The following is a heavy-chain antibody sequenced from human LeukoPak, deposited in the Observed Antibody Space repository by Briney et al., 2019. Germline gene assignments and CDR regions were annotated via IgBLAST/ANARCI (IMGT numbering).Heavy chain of an antibody. V-gene: IGHV3-7*03. J-gene: IGHJ4*02. CDR2: IKQDGSEK. CDR3: ARSSRRYDSSGYYYGY. CDR1: GLTFSSYW. Sequence: GGSLRLSCAASGLTFSSYWMSWVRQAPGKGLEWVANIKQDGSEKYYVDSMKGRFTISRDNAKNSLYLQMNSLRAEDTAVYYCARSSRRYDSSGYYYGYWGQGTLVTVSS. D-gene: IGHD3-22*01.